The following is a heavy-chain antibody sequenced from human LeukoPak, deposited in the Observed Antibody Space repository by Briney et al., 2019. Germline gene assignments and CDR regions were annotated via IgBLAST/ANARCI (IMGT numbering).Heavy chain of an antibody. Sequence: GGSLRLSCAASGFTFSSYSMNWVRQAPGKGLEWVSSISSSSSYIYYADSVKGRFTISRDNAKNSLYLQMNSLRAEDTAVYYCARVPFEYSSSSDAFDIWGQGTMVTVSS. CDR2: ISSSSSYI. J-gene: IGHJ3*02. CDR3: ARVPFEYSSSSDAFDI. D-gene: IGHD6-6*01. CDR1: GFTFSSYS. V-gene: IGHV3-21*01.